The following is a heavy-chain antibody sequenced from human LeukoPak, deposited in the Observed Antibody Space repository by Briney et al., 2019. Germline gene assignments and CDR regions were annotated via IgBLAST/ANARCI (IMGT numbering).Heavy chain of an antibody. CDR3: ARIRGSYYLDY. CDR1: GFTVSSNY. Sequence: GGSLRLSCAASGFTVSSNYMSWVRQAPGKGLEWVSVIYSGGSTYYADSVKGRFTISRDNAKNSLYLQMSSLRAEDTAVYFCARIRGSYYLDYWGQGTLVTVSS. D-gene: IGHD6-13*01. J-gene: IGHJ4*02. CDR2: IYSGGST. V-gene: IGHV3-53*01.